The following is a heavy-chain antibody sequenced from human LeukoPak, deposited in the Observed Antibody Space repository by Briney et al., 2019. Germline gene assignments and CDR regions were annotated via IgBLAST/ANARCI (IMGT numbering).Heavy chain of an antibody. V-gene: IGHV1-69*04. CDR2: IIPILGIA. CDR3: ATSLKGLESSWYFDY. CDR1: GGTFSSYA. D-gene: IGHD6-13*01. Sequence: GASVKVSCKASGGTFSSYAISWVRQAPGQGLEWMGRIIPILGIANYAQKFQGRVTITADKSTSTAYMELSSLRSEDTAVYYCATSLKGLESSWYFDYWGQGTLVTVSS. J-gene: IGHJ4*02.